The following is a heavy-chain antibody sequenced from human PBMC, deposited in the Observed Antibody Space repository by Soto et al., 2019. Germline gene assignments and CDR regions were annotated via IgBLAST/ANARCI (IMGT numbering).Heavy chain of an antibody. CDR2: IYSGGST. Sequence: GGSLRLSCAASGFTVSSNYMSWVRQAPGKGLEWVSVIYSGGSTYYADSVKGRFTISSDNSKNTLYLQMNSLRAEDTAVYYCARDAGYIWGSYRSDGFDYWGQGTLVTVSS. CDR1: GFTVSSNY. J-gene: IGHJ4*02. D-gene: IGHD3-16*02. V-gene: IGHV3-66*01. CDR3: ARDAGYIWGSYRSDGFDY.